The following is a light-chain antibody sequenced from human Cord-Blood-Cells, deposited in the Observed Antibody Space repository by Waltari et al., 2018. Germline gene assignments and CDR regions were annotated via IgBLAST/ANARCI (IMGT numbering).Light chain of an antibody. CDR3: QQYYRTPWT. V-gene: IGKV4-1*01. CDR2: WAS. J-gene: IGKJ1*01. Sequence: EIVMTQSPDSLAVSLGERATINCKSSQSVLYSSNNKNYLAWYQQKPGQPPKLLIYWASTREPGVPDRYRGGGSGTDFTLPCSSLQADDVAVYYCQQYYRTPWTFGQGTKVEIK. CDR1: QSVLYSSNNKNY.